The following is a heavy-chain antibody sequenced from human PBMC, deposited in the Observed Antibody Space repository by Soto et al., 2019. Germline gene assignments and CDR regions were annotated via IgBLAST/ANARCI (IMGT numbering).Heavy chain of an antibody. CDR1: GFTVSSNY. CDR3: ARGSPSGYDPVDWFDP. Sequence: GGSLRLSCAASGFTVSSNYMSWVRQAPGKGLEWVSVIYSGGSTYYADSVKGRFTISRHNSKNTLYLQMNSLRAEDTAVYYCARGSPSGYDPVDWFDPWGQGTLVTVSS. CDR2: IYSGGST. D-gene: IGHD5-12*01. V-gene: IGHV3-53*04. J-gene: IGHJ5*02.